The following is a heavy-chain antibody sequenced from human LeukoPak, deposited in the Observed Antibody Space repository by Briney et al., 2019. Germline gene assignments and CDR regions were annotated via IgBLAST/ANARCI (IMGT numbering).Heavy chain of an antibody. CDR3: ARLRYADY. Sequence: GGSLRLSCAASGFTFSSSWTTWVRQAPGKGLEWVANIKQDGSEKNYVDSVKGRFTISRDNAKNSLYLQMNSLRAEDTAIYYCARLRYADYWGHGTLVTVSS. D-gene: IGHD2-2*01. J-gene: IGHJ4*01. CDR2: IKQDGSEK. V-gene: IGHV3-7*01. CDR1: GFTFSSSW.